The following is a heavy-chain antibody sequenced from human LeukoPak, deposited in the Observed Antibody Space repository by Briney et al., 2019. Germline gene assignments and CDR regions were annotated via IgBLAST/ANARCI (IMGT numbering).Heavy chain of an antibody. Sequence: RASQTLSLTCTVSGGSISSSNWWSWVRQPPGKGLEWIGEIYHSGSTNYNPSLKSRVTISVDKSKNQFSLKLSSVTAADTAVYYCASPVVVAAKEAHAFDIWGQGTMVTVSS. CDR2: IYHSGST. V-gene: IGHV4-4*02. D-gene: IGHD2-15*01. CDR3: ASPVVVAAKEAHAFDI. J-gene: IGHJ3*02. CDR1: GGSISSSNW.